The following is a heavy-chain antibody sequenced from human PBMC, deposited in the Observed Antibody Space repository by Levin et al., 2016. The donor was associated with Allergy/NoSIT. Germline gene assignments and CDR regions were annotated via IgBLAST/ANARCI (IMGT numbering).Heavy chain of an antibody. CDR3: ARVSSSWYSDY. D-gene: IGHD6-13*01. V-gene: IGHV3-11*01. CDR2: ISSSGSTI. J-gene: IGHJ4*02. Sequence: WIRQPPGKGLEWVSYISSSGSTIYYADSVKGRFTISRDNAKNSLYLQMNSLRAEDTAVYYCARVSSSWYSDYWGQGTLVTVSS.